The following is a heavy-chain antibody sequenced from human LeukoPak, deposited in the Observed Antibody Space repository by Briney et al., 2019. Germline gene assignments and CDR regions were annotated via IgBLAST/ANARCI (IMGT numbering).Heavy chain of an antibody. CDR3: AKDPYRASSGLVDY. CDR2: ISGSGGTT. J-gene: IGHJ4*02. CDR1: GGSISSYY. V-gene: IGHV3-23*01. Sequence: ETLSLTCTVSGGSISSYYWSWIRQPPGKGLEWVSSISGSGGTTYYADSVKGRFTISRDNSKNTLYLQMNSLRAEDTAVYYCAKDPYRASSGLVDYWGQGTLVTVSS. D-gene: IGHD5-12*01.